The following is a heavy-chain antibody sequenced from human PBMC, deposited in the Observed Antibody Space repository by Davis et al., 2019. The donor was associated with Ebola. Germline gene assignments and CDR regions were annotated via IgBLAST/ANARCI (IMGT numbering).Heavy chain of an antibody. V-gene: IGHV1-2*04. CDR1: GYTFTGYY. D-gene: IGHD2-2*01. CDR2: INPNSGGT. Sequence: AASVKVSCKASGYTFTGYYMHWVRQAPGQGLEWMGWINPNSGGTNYAQKFRGWVTMTRDTSISTAYMELSRLRSDDTAVYYCARSGPAARGGYYFDYWGQGTLVTVSS. CDR3: ARSGPAARGGYYFDY. J-gene: IGHJ4*02.